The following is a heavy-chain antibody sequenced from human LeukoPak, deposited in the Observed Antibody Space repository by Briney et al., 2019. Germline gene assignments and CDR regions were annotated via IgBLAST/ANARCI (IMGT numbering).Heavy chain of an antibody. CDR2: IYHSGST. J-gene: IGHJ4*02. Sequence: PSETLSLTCTVSGYSISSGYYWGWIRQPPGKGLEWIGSIYHSGSTYYNPSLKSRVTISVDTSKNQFSLKLSSVTAADTAVYYCARGWGYCSGGSCYSGPAGYWGQGTLVTVSS. V-gene: IGHV4-38-2*02. CDR3: ARGWGYCSGGSCYSGPAGY. D-gene: IGHD2-15*01. CDR1: GYSISSGYY.